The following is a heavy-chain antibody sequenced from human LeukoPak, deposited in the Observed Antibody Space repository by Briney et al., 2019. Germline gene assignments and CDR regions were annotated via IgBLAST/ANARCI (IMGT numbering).Heavy chain of an antibody. CDR2: MNPNSGNT. Sequence: ASVKVSFKASGYTFTSYDINWVRQATGQGLEWMGWMNPNSGNTGYAQKFQGRVTMTRNTSISTAYMELSSLRSEDTAVYYCARVSPFGRVIVLVRDAFAIWAQGTMVTVSS. CDR1: GYTFTSYD. V-gene: IGHV1-8*01. CDR3: ARVSPFGRVIVLVRDAFAI. J-gene: IGHJ3*02. D-gene: IGHD3-16*02.